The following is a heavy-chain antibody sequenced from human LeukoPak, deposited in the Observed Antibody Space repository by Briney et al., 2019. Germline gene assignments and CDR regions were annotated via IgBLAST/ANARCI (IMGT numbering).Heavy chain of an antibody. V-gene: IGHV3-21*01. CDR3: ARDLRGDYADYYYGMDV. D-gene: IGHD4-17*01. Sequence: GGSLRLSRAASGFTYRSYSMNWVRQAPGKGLEWVTSISSSSSYIYYADSVKGRFTIYRDNAKNSLYLQMNSLRAEDTAVYYCARDLRGDYADYYYGMDVWGRGTTVTASS. J-gene: IGHJ6*02. CDR2: ISSSSSYI. CDR1: GFTYRSYS.